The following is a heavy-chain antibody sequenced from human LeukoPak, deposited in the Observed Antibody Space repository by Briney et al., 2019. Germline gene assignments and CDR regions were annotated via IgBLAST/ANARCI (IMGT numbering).Heavy chain of an antibody. CDR3: ARVKGIAAAGPNFDY. CDR2: INAGNGNT. V-gene: IGHV1-3*01. D-gene: IGHD6-13*01. CDR1: GYTFTSYA. J-gene: IGHJ4*02. Sequence: ASVKVSCMASGYTFTSYAMHWVRQAPGQGLEWMGWINAGNGNTKYSQKFQGRVTITRDTSASTAYMELSSLRSEDTAVYYCARVKGIAAAGPNFDYWGQGTLVTVSS.